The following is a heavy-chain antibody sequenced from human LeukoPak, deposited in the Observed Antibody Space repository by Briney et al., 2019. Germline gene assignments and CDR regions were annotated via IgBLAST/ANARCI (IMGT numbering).Heavy chain of an antibody. J-gene: IGHJ3*02. Sequence: PGGSLRLSCAASGFTFSSYTMNWVRQAPGKGLEWVSSISSSSSIHFADSVKGRFTISRDNAKNSVSLQINSLRAEDTALYYCARDRHFVAFDIWGQGTMVTVSS. CDR3: ARDRHFVAFDI. V-gene: IGHV3-21*01. CDR2: ISSSSSI. CDR1: GFTFSSYT.